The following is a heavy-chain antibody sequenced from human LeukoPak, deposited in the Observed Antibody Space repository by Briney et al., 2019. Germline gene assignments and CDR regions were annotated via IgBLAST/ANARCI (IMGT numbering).Heavy chain of an antibody. V-gene: IGHV3-33*01. CDR2: IWYDGSNK. CDR3: ARDLKYCSSTSCYVRGFDY. J-gene: IGHJ4*02. CDR1: GFTFSSYG. D-gene: IGHD2-2*01. Sequence: GGSLRLSCAASGFTFSSYGMHWVRQAPGKGLEWVAVIWYDGSNKHYADSVKGRFTISRDNSKNTLYLQMNSLRAEDTAVYYCARDLKYCSSTSCYVRGFDYWGQGTLVTVSS.